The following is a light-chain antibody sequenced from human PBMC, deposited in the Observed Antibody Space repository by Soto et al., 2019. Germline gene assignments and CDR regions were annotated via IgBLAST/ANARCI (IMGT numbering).Light chain of an antibody. J-gene: IGLJ1*01. V-gene: IGLV1-51*02. CDR1: SSHIGNNY. CDR3: GTGDSNLSAYV. CDR2: END. Sequence: QSVLTQPPSVSAAPGQKVTLSCSGTSSHIGNNYVSWCRQFPGTAPKLLIYENDNRASGIPDRFSGSKSGTSATLGSTGLQTGDEADYDFGTGDSNLSAYVFGTGTKLTVL.